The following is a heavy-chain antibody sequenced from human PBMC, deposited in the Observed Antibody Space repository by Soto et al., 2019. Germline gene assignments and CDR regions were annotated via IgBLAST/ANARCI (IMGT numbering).Heavy chain of an antibody. V-gene: IGHV1-69*01. CDR3: ARVVILVPTASTHYYYHMDV. Sequence: QVQLVQSGAEVRKPGSSVTVSCKASGGTFSNYAISWVRQAPGQGLEWMGGIIPIVGTGSYAQKFQGRVTITADEPTTTAYMERSSLRLEDTAVYYCARVVILVPTASTHYYYHMDVWGPGTTVTVSS. D-gene: IGHD2-2*01. CDR2: IIPIVGTG. J-gene: IGHJ6*02. CDR1: GGTFSNYA.